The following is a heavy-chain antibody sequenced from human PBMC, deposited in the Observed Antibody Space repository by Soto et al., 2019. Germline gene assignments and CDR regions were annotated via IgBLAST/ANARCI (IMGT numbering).Heavy chain of an antibody. V-gene: IGHV5-10-1*01. CDR1: GYRFTSYW. J-gene: IGHJ3*02. CDR3: ARIAGYCSSTTCYIFAFDI. CDR2: INPSDSST. D-gene: IGHD2-2*02. Sequence: GESLKISCKGSGYRFTSYWISWVRQMPGKGLEWMGRINPSDSSTKYTPSFQGHVTIAGDESINTAYLQWSSLEASDTAMYYCARIAGYCSSTTCYIFAFDIWGQGTMVTVSS.